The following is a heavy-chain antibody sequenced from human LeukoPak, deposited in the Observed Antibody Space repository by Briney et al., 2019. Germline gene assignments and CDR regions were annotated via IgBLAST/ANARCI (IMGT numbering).Heavy chain of an antibody. J-gene: IGHJ4*02. V-gene: IGHV3-23*01. CDR1: GLTFSSYA. CDR3: ANLYCSSTSCLY. Sequence: PGASLRLSCAASGLTFSSYAMSWVRQAPGKGLEWVSAISGSGGSTYYADSVKGRFTISRANSKNTLYLQMNSLRAEDTAVYYCANLYCSSTSCLYWGQGTLVTVSS. CDR2: ISGSGGST. D-gene: IGHD2-2*01.